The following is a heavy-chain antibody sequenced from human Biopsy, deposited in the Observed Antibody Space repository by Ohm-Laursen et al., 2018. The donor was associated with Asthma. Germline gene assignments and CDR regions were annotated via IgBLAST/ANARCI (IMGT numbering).Heavy chain of an antibody. V-gene: IGHV1-18*01. CDR1: GYTFNSAG. D-gene: IGHD3-10*01. CDR3: ARAVDYSNYYGIDV. Sequence: SVKVSCKPSGYTFNSAGITWARQAPGQGLEWLGWISVYNGNTEVAQKLQDRVTMITDTSTSTAYMESRSLRSDDTAVYFCARAVDYSNYYGIDVWGQGTTVTVS. J-gene: IGHJ6*02. CDR2: ISVYNGNT.